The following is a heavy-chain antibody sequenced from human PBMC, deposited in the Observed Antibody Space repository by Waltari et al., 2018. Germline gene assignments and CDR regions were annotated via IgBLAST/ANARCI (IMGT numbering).Heavy chain of an antibody. CDR2: IHYSGST. CDR3: ARDAATGYFDS. J-gene: IGHJ4*02. Sequence: QVQLQESGPGLVKPSETLSLTCTISDDSFNDYYWCWIRQPPGKGLAWLGYIHYSGSTDSSPSFKSRVTMSIDTSKNQFSLNLSSVSAADTAVYYCARDAATGYFDSWGQGTLVTVSS. V-gene: IGHV4-59*01. D-gene: IGHD1-1*01. CDR1: DDSFNDYY.